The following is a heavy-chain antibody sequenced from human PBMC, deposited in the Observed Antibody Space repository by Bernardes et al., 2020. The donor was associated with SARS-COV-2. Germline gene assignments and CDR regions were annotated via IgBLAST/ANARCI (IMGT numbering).Heavy chain of an antibody. CDR3: ARANFLRKPIDF. J-gene: IGHJ4*02. Sequence: GGSLRLSCAASGFTFSNFAMHWVRQAPGKGLEWVAVISYDGFNKYYADSVKGRFTISRDNSKNALSLQMNSLRLDDTAVYYCARANFLRKPIDFWGQGTLVTVSS. CDR2: ISYDGFNK. V-gene: IGHV3-30*14. CDR1: GFTFSNFA.